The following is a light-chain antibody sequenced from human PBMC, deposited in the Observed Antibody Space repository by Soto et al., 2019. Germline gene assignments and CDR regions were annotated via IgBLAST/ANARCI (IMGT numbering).Light chain of an antibody. V-gene: IGLV2-14*01. CDR1: SSDVGGYNY. CDR3: SSYTSSSTPV. CDR2: DVS. J-gene: IGLJ1*01. Sequence: QSVVTQPASVSGSRGQSIAISCTGTSSDVGGYNYVSWYQQHPGKAPKLMIYDVSNRPSGVSNRFSGSKSGNTASLTISGLQAEDEADYYCSSYTSSSTPVFGTGTKVTVL.